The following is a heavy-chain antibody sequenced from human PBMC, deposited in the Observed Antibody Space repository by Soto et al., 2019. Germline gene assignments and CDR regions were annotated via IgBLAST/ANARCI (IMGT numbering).Heavy chain of an antibody. Sequence: GGSLRLSCGASGFTVSNYYMTWVRQAPGKGLEWVSVINGGGTTYYADSVKGRFSISRDDSKNTLYLQMNNLRVEDTAVYYCGRENYYYGMDVWGQGTTVTVSS. CDR2: INGGGTT. J-gene: IGHJ6*02. V-gene: IGHV3-66*01. CDR1: GFTVSNYY. CDR3: GRENYYYGMDV.